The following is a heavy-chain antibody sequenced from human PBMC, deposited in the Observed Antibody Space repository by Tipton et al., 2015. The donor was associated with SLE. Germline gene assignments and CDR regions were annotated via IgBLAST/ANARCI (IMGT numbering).Heavy chain of an antibody. V-gene: IGHV4-34*09. CDR1: SGSFGGYY. CDR3: ARGYYESNGYYAFDY. CDR2: INNGGGT. D-gene: IGHD3-22*01. J-gene: IGHJ4*02. Sequence: TLSLTCAVYSGSFGGYYWSWIRQSPGKGLEWIGRINNGGGTDYNPSLESRVTISVDTSKNQFSLKLSSMTAADTAVYHCARGYYESNGYYAFDYWGPGALVTVSS.